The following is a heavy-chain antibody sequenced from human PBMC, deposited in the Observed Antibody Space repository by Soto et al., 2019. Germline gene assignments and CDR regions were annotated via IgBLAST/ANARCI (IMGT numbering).Heavy chain of an antibody. CDR2: IYYTGST. J-gene: IGHJ4*02. Sequence: PSETLSLTCTVSGGSISSSTYYWGWIRQPPGKGLEWIGSIYYTGSTCSNPSLKSRVTISVDTSKNQFSLKLSSVTAADTAVYYCARRRDRYGSYYFDSWGQG. CDR1: GGSISSSTYY. V-gene: IGHV4-39*01. CDR3: ARRRDRYGSYYFDS. D-gene: IGHD3-10*01.